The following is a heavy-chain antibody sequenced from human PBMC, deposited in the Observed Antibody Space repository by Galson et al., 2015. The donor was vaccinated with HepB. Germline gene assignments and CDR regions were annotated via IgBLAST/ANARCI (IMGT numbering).Heavy chain of an antibody. CDR1: GYTFTSYA. V-gene: IGHV1-3*01. J-gene: IGHJ3*02. CDR3: ARDRSGYDWDGGAFDI. CDR2: INAGNGNT. D-gene: IGHD5-12*01. Sequence: SVKVSCKASGYTFTSYAMHWVRQAPGQRLEWMGWINAGNGNTKYSQKFQGRVTITRDTSASTAYMELSSLRSEDTAVYYCARDRSGYDWDGGAFDIWGQGTMVTVSS.